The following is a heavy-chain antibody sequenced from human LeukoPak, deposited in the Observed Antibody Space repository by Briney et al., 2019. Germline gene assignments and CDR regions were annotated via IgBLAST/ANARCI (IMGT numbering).Heavy chain of an antibody. CDR3: ARRRDSSGWTSYYYYYGMDV. Sequence: GESLKISCKGSGYSFTSYWIGWVRQIPGKGLEWMGIIYPGDSDTRYSPSFQGQVTISADKSISTAYLQWSSLKASDTAMYYCARRRDSSGWTSYYYYYGMDVWGQGTTVTVSS. J-gene: IGHJ6*02. D-gene: IGHD6-19*01. CDR2: IYPGDSDT. V-gene: IGHV5-51*01. CDR1: GYSFTSYW.